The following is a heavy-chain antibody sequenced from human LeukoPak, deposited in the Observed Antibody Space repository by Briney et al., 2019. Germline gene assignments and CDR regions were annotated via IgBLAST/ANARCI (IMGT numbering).Heavy chain of an antibody. CDR1: GSTFSSYG. J-gene: IGHJ4*02. D-gene: IGHD2-15*01. CDR2: IRYDGSNK. Sequence: GGSLRLSCAASGSTFSSYGMHWVRQAPGKGLEWVAFIRYDGSNKYYADSVKGRFTISRDNSKNTLYLQMNSLRAEDTAVYYCAKDSLRWELLGYYFDYWGQGTLVTVSS. V-gene: IGHV3-30*02. CDR3: AKDSLRWELLGYYFDY.